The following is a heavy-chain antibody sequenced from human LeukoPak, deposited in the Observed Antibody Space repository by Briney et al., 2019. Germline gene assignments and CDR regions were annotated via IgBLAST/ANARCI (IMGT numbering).Heavy chain of an antibody. J-gene: IGHJ5*02. CDR3: VKSDSSGYYLGA. Sequence: PGGSLRLSCAASGFTFSSYGMSWVRQAPGKGLEWVSAISGSGGSTYYADSVKGRFTISRDNSKNTLYLQMNSLRAEDTALYYCVKSDSSGYYLGAWGQGTLVTVSS. CDR2: ISGSGGST. V-gene: IGHV3-23*01. D-gene: IGHD3-22*01. CDR1: GFTFSSYG.